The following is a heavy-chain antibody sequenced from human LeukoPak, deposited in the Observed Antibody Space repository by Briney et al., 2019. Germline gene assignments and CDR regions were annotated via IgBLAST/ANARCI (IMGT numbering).Heavy chain of an antibody. J-gene: IGHJ6*03. D-gene: IGHD3-10*01. V-gene: IGHV1-69*13. Sequence: SVKVSCKASGGTFSSYAISWVRQAPGQGLEWMGGIIPIFGTANYAQKFQGRVTITADESTSTAYMELSSLRSEDTAVYYCARGPLSMVRGVISSKLMDVWGKGTTVTISS. CDR2: IIPIFGTA. CDR3: ARGPLSMVRGVISSKLMDV. CDR1: GGTFSSYA.